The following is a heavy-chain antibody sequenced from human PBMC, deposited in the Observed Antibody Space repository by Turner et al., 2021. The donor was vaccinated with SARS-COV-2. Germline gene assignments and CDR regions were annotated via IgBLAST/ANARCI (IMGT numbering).Heavy chain of an antibody. CDR1: GFTFTMYN. Sequence: QVHLVQSGAEVKKPGASVKVSCKASGFTFTMYNISWVRQAPGQGLEWLGGISPYDGDTKYAQKLRFRVTMTADTSTSTAYMELRSLKIDDTALYYCARLGEFSYGMDVWGQGTTVTVSS. V-gene: IGHV1-18*01. CDR3: ARLGEFSYGMDV. D-gene: IGHD2-21*01. CDR2: ISPYDGDT. J-gene: IGHJ6*02.